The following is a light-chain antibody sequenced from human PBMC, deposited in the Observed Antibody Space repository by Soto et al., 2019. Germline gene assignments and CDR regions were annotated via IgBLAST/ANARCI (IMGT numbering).Light chain of an antibody. J-gene: IGLJ3*02. CDR2: EVS. CDR1: SSDVGGYNY. Sequence: QSALTQPPSASGSPGQSVTISCTGTSSDVGGYNYVSWYQQHPGKAPKLMIYEVSKRPSGVPDRFSGSKSGNTASLTVSGLQADHEADYYCSSYAGSRGWVFGGGTKLTVL. V-gene: IGLV2-8*01. CDR3: SSYAGSRGWV.